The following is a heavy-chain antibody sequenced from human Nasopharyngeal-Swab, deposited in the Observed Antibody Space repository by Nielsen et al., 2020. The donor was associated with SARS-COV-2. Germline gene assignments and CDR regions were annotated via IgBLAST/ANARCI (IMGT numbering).Heavy chain of an antibody. V-gene: IGHV1-24*01. CDR3: ATGLPLLRFLEWLLY. J-gene: IGHJ4*02. D-gene: IGHD3-3*01. CDR2: FDPEDGET. Sequence: WVRQAPGQGLEWMGGFDPEDGETIYAQKFQGRVTMTEGTSTDTAYMELSSLRSEDTAVYYCATGLPLLRFLEWLLYWGQGTLVTVSS.